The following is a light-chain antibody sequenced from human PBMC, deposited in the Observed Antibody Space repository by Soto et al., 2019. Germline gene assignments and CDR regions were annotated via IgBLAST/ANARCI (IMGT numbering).Light chain of an antibody. V-gene: IGLV2-8*01. CDR2: DVT. CDR3: SSYAGNDIVL. Sequence: QAVVTQPPSASGSPGQSVTISCTGTSSDVGGYTYVSWYQQHPGKAPKLLIHDVTERPSGVPDRFSGSRSDSTASLTVSGLQAEDEADYYCSSYAGNDIVLFGGGTKVTVL. J-gene: IGLJ2*01. CDR1: SSDVGGYTY.